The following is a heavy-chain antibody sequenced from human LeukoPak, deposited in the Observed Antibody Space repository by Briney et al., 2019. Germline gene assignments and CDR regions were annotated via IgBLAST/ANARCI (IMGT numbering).Heavy chain of an antibody. CDR3: ARRFRGPDY. Sequence: SETLSLTCTVSGGSISSSSYYWGWIRQPPGKGLEWIGSIYYSGSTYYNPSLKSRVTIPVDTSKNQFSLKLSSVTAADTAVYYCARRFRGPDYWGQGTLVTVSS. J-gene: IGHJ4*02. V-gene: IGHV4-39*01. CDR1: GGSISSSSYY. CDR2: IYYSGST. D-gene: IGHD3-10*01.